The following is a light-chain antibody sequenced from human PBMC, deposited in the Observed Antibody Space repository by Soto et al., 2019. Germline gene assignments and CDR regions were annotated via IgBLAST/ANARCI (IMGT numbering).Light chain of an antibody. CDR3: QQLNSYPRT. J-gene: IGKJ4*01. V-gene: IGKV1-9*01. Sequence: DIQMTQSPSSLSASVGDRVTITCRASQIISTYLNWYQQKPGKAPSLLIYAAVTLQSGVPSRFSGSGSGTEFTLTISSLQPEDFATYYCQQLNSYPRTFGGGTKVEIK. CDR1: QIISTY. CDR2: AAV.